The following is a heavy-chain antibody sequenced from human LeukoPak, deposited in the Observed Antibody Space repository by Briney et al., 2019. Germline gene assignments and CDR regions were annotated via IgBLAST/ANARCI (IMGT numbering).Heavy chain of an antibody. Sequence: SETLSLTCAVYGGSFSGYYWSWIRQPPGKGLEWIGEINHSGSTNYNPSLKSRVTISVDTSKNQFSPKLSSVTAADTAVYYCARGRGYSSGWAYFDYWGQGTLVTVSS. CDR3: ARGRGYSSGWAYFDY. CDR1: GGSFSGYY. CDR2: INHSGST. J-gene: IGHJ4*02. D-gene: IGHD6-19*01. V-gene: IGHV4-34*01.